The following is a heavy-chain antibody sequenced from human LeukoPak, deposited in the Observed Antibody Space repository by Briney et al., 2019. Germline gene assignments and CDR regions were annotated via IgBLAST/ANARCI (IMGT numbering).Heavy chain of an antibody. V-gene: IGHV3-30*18. Sequence: GGSLRLSCAASGFTFSSYEMNWVRQAPCKGLEWVAVISYDGSNKYYAESVKGRFTISRDNSKNTLYLQMNSLRAEDTAVYYCAKDAIFGVVLDYFDYWGQGTLVTVSS. D-gene: IGHD3-3*02. J-gene: IGHJ4*02. CDR2: ISYDGSNK. CDR3: AKDAIFGVVLDYFDY. CDR1: GFTFSSYE.